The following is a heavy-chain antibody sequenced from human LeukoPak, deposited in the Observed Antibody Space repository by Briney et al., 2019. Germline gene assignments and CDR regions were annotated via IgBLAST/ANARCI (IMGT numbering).Heavy chain of an antibody. D-gene: IGHD3-22*01. V-gene: IGHV1-69*13. CDR3: ASSSVQTYYYDSSGYYLDY. CDR2: IIPIFGTA. CDR1: GGTLSSYA. Sequence: SVNVSCKASGGTLSSYAISWVRQAPGQGLEWMGGIIPIFGTANYAQKFQGRVTITADESTSTAYMELSSLTAEDTAVYFCASSSVQTYYYDSSGYYLDYWGQGTLVTVSS. J-gene: IGHJ4*02.